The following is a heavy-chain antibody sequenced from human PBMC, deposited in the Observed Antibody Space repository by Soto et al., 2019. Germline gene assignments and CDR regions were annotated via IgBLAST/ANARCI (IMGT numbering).Heavy chain of an antibody. V-gene: IGHV4-59*08. CDR2: IYYSGST. J-gene: IGHJ6*02. D-gene: IGHD3-22*01. CDR1: GGSISTYY. Sequence: PSDTLSLTCTVSGGSISTYYWSWIRQPPGKGLEWIGYIYYSGSTNYNPSLKSRVTISVDTSKNQFSLKLSSVTAADTAVYFCARHYGDYYDTSGRRWYFNYGMDVWGQGTTVTVSS. CDR3: ARHYGDYYDTSGRRWYFNYGMDV.